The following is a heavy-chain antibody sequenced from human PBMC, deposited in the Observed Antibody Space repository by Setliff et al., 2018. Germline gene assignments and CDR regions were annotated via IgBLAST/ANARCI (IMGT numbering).Heavy chain of an antibody. CDR2: IHTGGGSA. CDR3: ARGGMAAAGRKGVFEY. V-gene: IGHV1-46*01. J-gene: IGHJ4*02. D-gene: IGHD6-13*01. CDR1: GYSFTGYY. Sequence: GASVKVSCKASGYSFTGYYMHWVRQAPRQGLEWMGIIHTGGGSASYAQKFQGRVTMTSDTSTSTLYMEVNSVRSDDTAIYYCARGGMAAAGRKGVFEYWGQGTQVTVSS.